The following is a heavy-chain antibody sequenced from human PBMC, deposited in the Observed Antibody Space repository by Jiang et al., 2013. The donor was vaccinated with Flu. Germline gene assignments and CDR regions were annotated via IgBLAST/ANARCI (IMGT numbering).Heavy chain of an antibody. J-gene: IGHJ4*02. Sequence: PGKGLEWMGIIYPGDSDTRYSPSFQGQVTISADKSISTAYLQWRTLKASDTAMYYCATPGSDSSGYSFAYWGQGTLVTVSS. V-gene: IGHV5-51*01. CDR3: ATPGSDSSGYSFAY. CDR2: IYPGDSDT. D-gene: IGHD3-22*01.